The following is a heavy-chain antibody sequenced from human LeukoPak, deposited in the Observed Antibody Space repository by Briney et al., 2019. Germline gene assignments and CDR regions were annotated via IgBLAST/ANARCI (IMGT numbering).Heavy chain of an antibody. CDR3: ARALAVAAYYFDY. D-gene: IGHD6-19*01. CDR2: ISSSSSYT. Sequence: GGSLRLSCAASGFTFSDYYMSWIRQAPGKGLEWVSYISSSSSYTNYADSVKGRFTISRDNAKNSLYLQMNSLRAEDTAVYYCARALAVAAYYFDYWGQGALVTVSS. CDR1: GFTFSDYY. V-gene: IGHV3-11*05. J-gene: IGHJ4*02.